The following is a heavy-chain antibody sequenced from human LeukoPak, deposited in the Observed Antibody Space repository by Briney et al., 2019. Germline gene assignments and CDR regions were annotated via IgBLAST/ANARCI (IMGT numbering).Heavy chain of an antibody. Sequence: GGSLRLSCTASAFAFNDSPMNWVRQAPGKGLEWVSTISGGGSHTYYADSVKGRFTISRDNAKNTLYLQMNSLGVEDTAVYYCAKGVAVVRLLEGFYFDYWGQGTLVTVSS. CDR2: ISGGGSHT. J-gene: IGHJ4*02. CDR3: AKGVAVVRLLEGFYFDY. V-gene: IGHV3-23*01. D-gene: IGHD3-3*01. CDR1: AFAFNDSP.